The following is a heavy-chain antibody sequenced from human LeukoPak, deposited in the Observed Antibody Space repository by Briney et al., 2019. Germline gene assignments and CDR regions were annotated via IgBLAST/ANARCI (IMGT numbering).Heavy chain of an antibody. J-gene: IGHJ6*03. Sequence: ASVKVSCKASGYTFTSYDINWVRQATGQGLEWMGWMNPNSGNTGYAQKFQGRVTITRNTSISPAYMELSSLRSEDTAVYYCARSKPIMSYMDVWGKGTTVTVSS. V-gene: IGHV1-8*03. CDR3: ARSKPIMSYMDV. CDR1: GYTFTSYD. CDR2: MNPNSGNT.